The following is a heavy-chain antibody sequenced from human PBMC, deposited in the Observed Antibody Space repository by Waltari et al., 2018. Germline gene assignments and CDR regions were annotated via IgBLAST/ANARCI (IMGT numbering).Heavy chain of an antibody. CDR1: GGTFSSYA. J-gene: IGHJ4*02. Sequence: QVQLVQSGAEVKTPGSSVKVSCKASGGTFSSYAISWVRQAPGQGLEWMGRIIPIFGTANYAQKFQGRVTITADKSTSTAYMELSSLRSEDTAVYYCARDQIGQQLINGLNYFDYWGQGTLVTVSS. CDR2: IIPIFGTA. CDR3: ARDQIGQQLINGLNYFDY. D-gene: IGHD6-13*01. V-gene: IGHV1-69*08.